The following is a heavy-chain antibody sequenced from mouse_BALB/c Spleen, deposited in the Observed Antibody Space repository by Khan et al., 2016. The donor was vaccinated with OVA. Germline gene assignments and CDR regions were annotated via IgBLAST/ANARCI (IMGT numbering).Heavy chain of an antibody. Sequence: EVELVESGGGLVKPGGSLKLSCVASGFTFNNYAMSWVRQTPEKRLEWVATVSSGGSYTYYPDSVKGRFTISRDNAKNTLYLQMSSLRSEDTAMYYCARQGGIYDGPFDYGGQGTTLTVSS. D-gene: IGHD2-3*01. V-gene: IGHV5-9-3*01. CDR3: ARQGGIYDGPFDY. CDR1: GFTFNNYA. CDR2: VSSGGSYT. J-gene: IGHJ2*01.